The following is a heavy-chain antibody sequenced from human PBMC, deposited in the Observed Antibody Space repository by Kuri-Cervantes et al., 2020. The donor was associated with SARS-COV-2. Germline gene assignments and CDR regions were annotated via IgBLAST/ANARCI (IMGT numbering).Heavy chain of an antibody. CDR1: GYSISSGYY. J-gene: IGHJ6*03. Sequence: SQTLSLTCAVSGYSISSGYYWGWIRQPPGKGLEWIGSIYHSGSTNYNPSLKSRVTISVDTSKNQFSLKLSSVTAADTAVYYCARGGGGGYSSSWYSGSYYMDVWGKGTTVTVSS. CDR3: ARGGGGGYSSSWYSGSYYMDV. V-gene: IGHV4-38-2*01. CDR2: IYHSGST. D-gene: IGHD6-13*01.